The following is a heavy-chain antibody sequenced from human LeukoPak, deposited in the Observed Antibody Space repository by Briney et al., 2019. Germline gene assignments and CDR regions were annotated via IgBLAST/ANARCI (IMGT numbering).Heavy chain of an antibody. CDR1: GGSISSSSYY. CDR3: ARRGYSSSHDP. CDR2: IYYSGST. D-gene: IGHD6-6*01. J-gene: IGHJ5*02. Sequence: SETLSLTCTVSGGSISSSSYYWGWIRQPPGKGLEWTGSIYYSGSTYYNPSLKSRVTISVDTSKNQFSLKLSSVTAADTAVHYCARRGYSSSHDPWGQGTLVTVSS. V-gene: IGHV4-39*01.